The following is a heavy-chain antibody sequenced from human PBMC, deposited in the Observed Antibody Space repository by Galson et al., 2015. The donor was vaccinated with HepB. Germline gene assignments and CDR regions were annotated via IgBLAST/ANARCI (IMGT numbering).Heavy chain of an antibody. J-gene: IGHJ4*02. CDR3: AKYGSRRNTYYYDSSGMGY. V-gene: IGHV3-23*01. D-gene: IGHD3-22*01. CDR1: GFTFSSYA. CDR2: ISGSGGST. Sequence: SLRLSCAASGFTFSSYAMSWVRQAPGKGLEWVSAISGSGGSTYYADSVKGRFTISRDNSKNTLYLQMNSLRAEDTAVYYCAKYGSRRNTYYYDSSGMGYWGQGTLVTVSS.